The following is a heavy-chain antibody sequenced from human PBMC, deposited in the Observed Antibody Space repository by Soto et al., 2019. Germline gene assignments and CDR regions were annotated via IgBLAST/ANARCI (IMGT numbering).Heavy chain of an antibody. V-gene: IGHV5-10-1*01. CDR2: IHPSDSYT. CDR3: ARNGRGRIEISGYHGMDV. CDR1: GASFADYW. Sequence: SLKISCKGSGASFADYWITWVRQMPGQGLEWMGRIHPSDSYTSYSPSFPGHVTISVDKSIKTAYLRWSSLKASDSATYYCARNGRGRIEISGYHGMDVWAQGTTVSVPS. D-gene: IGHD1-26*01. J-gene: IGHJ6*02.